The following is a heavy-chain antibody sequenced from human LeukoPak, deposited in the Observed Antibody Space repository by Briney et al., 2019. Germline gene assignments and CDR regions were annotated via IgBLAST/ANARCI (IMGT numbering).Heavy chain of an antibody. V-gene: IGHV4-59*01. J-gene: IGHJ4*02. CDR1: GGSISSYY. CDR2: IYYSGST. Sequence: PSETLSLTCTVSGGSISSYYWSWIRQPPGKGLEWIGYIYYSGSTNYNPSLKSRVTISVDTSKNQFSLKLSSVTAADTAVYYCARDRLLWPWGQGTLVTVSS. CDR3: ARDRLLWP. D-gene: IGHD3-10*01.